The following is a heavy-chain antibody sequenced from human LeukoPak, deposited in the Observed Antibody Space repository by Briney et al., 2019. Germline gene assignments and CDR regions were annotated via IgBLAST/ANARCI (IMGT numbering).Heavy chain of an antibody. V-gene: IGHV3-23*01. CDR1: GFTFTNYG. D-gene: IGHD2/OR15-2a*01. J-gene: IGHJ5*02. Sequence: PGGALRLSWASSGFTFTNYGMSGVRQTPGXGLEWVASMGGSDADRYYADSVKGRFTISRDNSSSTVYLKLNSLRADDTAVYYCANDGVTFNKRSDWFDPWGQGTLVTVSS. CDR3: ANDGVTFNKRSDWFDP. CDR2: MGGSDADR.